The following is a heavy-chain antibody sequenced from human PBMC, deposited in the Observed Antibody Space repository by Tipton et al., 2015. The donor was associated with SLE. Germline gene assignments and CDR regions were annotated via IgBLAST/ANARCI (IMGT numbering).Heavy chain of an antibody. J-gene: IGHJ6*02. Sequence: SLRLSCAASGFTFSSYAMHWVRQAPGKGLEWVAVISCDGSNKYYADSVKGRFTISRDNSKNTLYLQMNSLRAEDTAVYYCARDRSRIFGVVMREFYYYYGMDVWGQGTTVTVSS. V-gene: IGHV3-30-3*01. D-gene: IGHD3-3*01. CDR3: ARDRSRIFGVVMREFYYYYGMDV. CDR2: ISCDGSNK. CDR1: GFTFSSYA.